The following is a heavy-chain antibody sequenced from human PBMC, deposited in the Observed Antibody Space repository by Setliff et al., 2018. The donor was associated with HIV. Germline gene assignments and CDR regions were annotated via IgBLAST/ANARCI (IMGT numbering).Heavy chain of an antibody. V-gene: IGHV3-13*01. Sequence: PGGSLRLSCATSGFAFSDYDFHWVRQVTGGGLEWVSAIGTGGDTYYADSVKGRFTISRENAKNSLYLQMNNVKAGDTAVYYCTRELNGHTSSHYDFGLDVWGQGTTVTVSS. D-gene: IGHD3-22*01. CDR3: TRELNGHTSSHYDFGLDV. J-gene: IGHJ6*02. CDR2: IGTGGDT. CDR1: GFAFSDYD.